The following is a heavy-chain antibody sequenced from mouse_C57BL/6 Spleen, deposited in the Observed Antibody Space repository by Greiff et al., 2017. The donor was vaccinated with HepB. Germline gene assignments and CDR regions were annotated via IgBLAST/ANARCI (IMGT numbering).Heavy chain of an antibody. J-gene: IGHJ3*01. D-gene: IGHD3-2*02. CDR3: TTARGGSSALFAY. V-gene: IGHV14-4*01. CDR2: IDPENGDT. Sequence: EVQLQQSGAELVRPGASVKLSCTASGFTIKDDYMHWVKQRPEQGLEWIGWIDPENGDTEYASKFQGKATITADTSSNTAYLQLSSLTSEDTAVYYCTTARGGSSALFAYWGQGTLVTVSA. CDR1: GFTIKDDY.